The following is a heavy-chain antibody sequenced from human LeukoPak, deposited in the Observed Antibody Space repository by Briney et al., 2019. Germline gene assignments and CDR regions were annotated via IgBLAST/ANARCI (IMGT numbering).Heavy chain of an antibody. Sequence: GGSLRLSCAASGFTFTTYATNWVRQAPGKGLEWVSAISGTGHSIYYAASVKGRFAISRDDAKNSVYLQMNNLRGEDTAVYYCARAYTIADQFDYWGQGSLVTVSS. J-gene: IGHJ4*02. CDR2: ISGTGHSI. V-gene: IGHV3-21*01. D-gene: IGHD4-11*01. CDR3: ARAYTIADQFDY. CDR1: GFTFTTYA.